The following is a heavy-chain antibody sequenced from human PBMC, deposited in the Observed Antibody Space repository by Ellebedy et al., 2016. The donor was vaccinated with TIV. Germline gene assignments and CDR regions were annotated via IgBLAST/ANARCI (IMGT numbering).Heavy chain of an antibody. D-gene: IGHD2-15*01. CDR2: ISWNSGSI. V-gene: IGHV3-9*01. Sequence: GGSLRLXCAASGFTFDDYAMHWVRQAPGKGLEWVSGISWNSGSIGYADSVKGRFTISRDNAKNSLYLQMNSLRAEDTALYYCAKDLSCSGGSCYSYYYYGMDVWGQGTTVTVSS. J-gene: IGHJ6*02. CDR1: GFTFDDYA. CDR3: AKDLSCSGGSCYSYYYYGMDV.